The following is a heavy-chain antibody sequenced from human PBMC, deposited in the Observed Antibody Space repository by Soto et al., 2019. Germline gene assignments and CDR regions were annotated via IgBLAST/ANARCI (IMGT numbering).Heavy chain of an antibody. D-gene: IGHD3-16*02. CDR1: GFTLNTYS. Sequence: GGSLRLSCEVSGFTLNTYSMNWVRQAPGKGLEWVSFITSSGSTTYYADSVKGRSTVSRDNVKNSLFLQMNSLRDEDTAVYYCARVAIASGGVIAVTYALDVWGQGTTVTVSS. CDR3: ARVAIASGGVIAVTYALDV. CDR2: ITSSGSTT. V-gene: IGHV3-48*02. J-gene: IGHJ6*02.